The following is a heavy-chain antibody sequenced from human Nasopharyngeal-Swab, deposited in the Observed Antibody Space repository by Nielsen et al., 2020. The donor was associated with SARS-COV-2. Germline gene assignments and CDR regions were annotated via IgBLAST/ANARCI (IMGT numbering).Heavy chain of an antibody. J-gene: IGHJ6*02. CDR3: ARDFSEKGYYYYGMDV. Sequence: GESLKISCAASGFTFSSYAMHWVRQAPGKGLEWVAVISYDGSNKYYADSVKGRFTISRDNSKNTLYLQMNSLRAEDTAVYYCARDFSEKGYYYYGMDVWGQGTTVTVS. CDR1: GFTFSSYA. V-gene: IGHV3-30*04. D-gene: IGHD1-26*01. CDR2: ISYDGSNK.